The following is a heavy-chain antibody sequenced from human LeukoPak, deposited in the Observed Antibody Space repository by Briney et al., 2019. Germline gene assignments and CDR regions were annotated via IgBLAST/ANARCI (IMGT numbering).Heavy chain of an antibody. CDR2: ISSHASTI. CDR3: ARDRSADC. V-gene: IGHV3-48*03. CDR1: GFTFSDYE. Sequence: PGGSLRLSCAASGFTFSDYEMNWVRQAPGKGLEWVSSISSHASTIYYADSVKGRFTISRDNAKNSLYLQMNSLRTEDTAVYYCARDRSADCWGQGTLVTVSS. J-gene: IGHJ4*02.